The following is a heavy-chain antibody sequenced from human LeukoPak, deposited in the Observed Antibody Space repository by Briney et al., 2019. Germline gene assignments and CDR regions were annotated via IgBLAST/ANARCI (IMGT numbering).Heavy chain of an antibody. CDR3: ARARGYCAADCSRYAFDY. V-gene: IGHV3-23*01. J-gene: IGHJ4*02. Sequence: GGSLRRSCAASGFTFSSCTMSWVRKAPGKGLEWVSTISNSGHNTFYTDSVKGRFTISRDNSKNTLYLQMNSLRAGDTAVYSCARARGYCAADCSRYAFDYWGQGTLVTVSS. D-gene: IGHD2-21*02. CDR1: GFTFSSCT. CDR2: ISNSGHNT.